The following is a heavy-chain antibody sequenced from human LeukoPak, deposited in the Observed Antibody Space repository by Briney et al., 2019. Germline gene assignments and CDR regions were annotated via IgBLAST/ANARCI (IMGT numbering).Heavy chain of an antibody. V-gene: IGHV4-59*01. D-gene: IGHD3-22*01. Sequence: PGGSLRLSCASSGFTFSSYAMSWIRQRPGKGLEGIGYIYYSGSTNCNPSLKSRVTISVDTSKNQFSLKLSSVTAADTAVSYCAGGYYDSSGPSAFDIWGQGTMVTVSS. J-gene: IGHJ3*02. CDR1: GFTFSSYA. CDR2: IYYSGST. CDR3: AGGYYDSSGPSAFDI.